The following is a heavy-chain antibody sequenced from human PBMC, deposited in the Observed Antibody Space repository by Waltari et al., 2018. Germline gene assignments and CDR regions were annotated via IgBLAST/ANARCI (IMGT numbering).Heavy chain of an antibody. D-gene: IGHD1-1*01. J-gene: IGHJ3*01. Sequence: QLQLQESGPGLVKPSETLSLTCSVSGVSITSNRHYWGWIRQPPGQGPEWLATMSYSGTTYSSPSLKSRLTISRDTSKNQLSLKLGSVTAADTAVYYCATCIGASVGTAAFDVWGQGTMVSVSS. CDR2: MSYSGTT. CDR1: GVSITSNRHY. CDR3: ATCIGASVGTAAFDV. V-gene: IGHV4-39*01.